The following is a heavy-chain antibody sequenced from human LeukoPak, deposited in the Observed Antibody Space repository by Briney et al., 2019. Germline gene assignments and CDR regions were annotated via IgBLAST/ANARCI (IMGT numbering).Heavy chain of an antibody. CDR3: ARGGYSYGYGVGNDY. CDR2: INHSGST. D-gene: IGHD5-18*01. J-gene: IGHJ4*02. CDR1: GGSFSGYY. V-gene: IGHV4-34*01. Sequence: WGTLSLTCAVYGGSFSGYYWSWIRQPPGKGLEWIGEINHSGSTNYNPSLKSRVTISVDTSKNQFSLKLSSVTAADTAVYYCARGGYSYGYGVGNDYWGQGTLVTVSS.